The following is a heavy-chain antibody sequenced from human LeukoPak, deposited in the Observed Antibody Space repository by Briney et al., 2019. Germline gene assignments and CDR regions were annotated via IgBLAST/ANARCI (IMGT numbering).Heavy chain of an antibody. CDR2: INHSGST. D-gene: IGHD2-8*01. V-gene: IGHV4-34*01. Sequence: SETLSLTCAVYGGSFSGYYWSWIRQPPGKGLEWIGEINHSGSTNYNPSLKSRVTISVDTSKNQFSLKLSSVTAADTAVYYCARGLVLMVYAIGFDYWGQGTLVTVSS. J-gene: IGHJ4*02. CDR3: ARGLVLMVYAIGFDY. CDR1: GGSFSGYY.